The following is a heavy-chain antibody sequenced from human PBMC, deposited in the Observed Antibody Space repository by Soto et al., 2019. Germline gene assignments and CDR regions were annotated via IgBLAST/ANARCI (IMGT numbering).Heavy chain of an antibody. V-gene: IGHV1-2*02. CDR3: ARDHETTRVRGVIHY. Sequence: ASVKVSCKASGYTFTGYYMHWVRQAPGQGLEWMGWINPNSGGTNYAQKFQGRVTMTRDTSISTACMELSRLRSDDTAVYYCARDHETTRVRGVIHYWGQGTLVTVSS. J-gene: IGHJ4*02. D-gene: IGHD3-10*01. CDR1: GYTFTGYY. CDR2: INPNSGGT.